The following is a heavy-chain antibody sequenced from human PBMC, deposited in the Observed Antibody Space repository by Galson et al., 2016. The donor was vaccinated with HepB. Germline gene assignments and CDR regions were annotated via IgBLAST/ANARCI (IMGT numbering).Heavy chain of an antibody. CDR3: VKGPPAYHYYGMDV. Sequence: CAISGDSVSSRTAAWHWIRQPPSRGLEWLARTQYRSKWESHYADSVRSRVTVIPDTSKNLLTLQVNSVSPEDTAVYYCVKGPPAYHYYGMDVWGQGTPVTVSS. CDR1: GDSVSSRTAA. CDR2: TQYRSKWES. J-gene: IGHJ6*02. V-gene: IGHV6-1*01.